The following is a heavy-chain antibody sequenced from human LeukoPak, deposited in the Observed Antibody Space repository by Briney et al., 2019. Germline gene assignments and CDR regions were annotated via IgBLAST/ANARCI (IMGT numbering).Heavy chain of an antibody. D-gene: IGHD3-10*01. CDR3: ARSESRESLFDY. CDR1: GGSISSYY. V-gene: IGHV4-59*01. Sequence: TSETLSLTCTVSGGSISSYYWSWIRQPPGKGLEWIGYIYYSVSTNYNPSLKSRVTISVDTSKNQFSLKLSSVTAADTAVYYCARSESRESLFDYWGQGTLVTVSS. CDR2: IYYSVST. J-gene: IGHJ4*02.